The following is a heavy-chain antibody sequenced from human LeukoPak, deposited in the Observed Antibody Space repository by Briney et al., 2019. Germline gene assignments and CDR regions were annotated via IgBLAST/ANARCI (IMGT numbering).Heavy chain of an antibody. D-gene: IGHD3-16*02. V-gene: IGHV1-18*01. CDR1: GYTFTTYA. CDR2: ISAYNGNT. CDR3: ATDDYVWGSYRY. Sequence: ASVKVSCKASGYTFTTYAMNWVRQAPGQGLEWMGWISAYNGNTNYAQKLQGRVTMTTDTSTSTAYMELRSLRSDDTAVYYCATDDYVWGSYRYWGQGTLVTVSS. J-gene: IGHJ4*02.